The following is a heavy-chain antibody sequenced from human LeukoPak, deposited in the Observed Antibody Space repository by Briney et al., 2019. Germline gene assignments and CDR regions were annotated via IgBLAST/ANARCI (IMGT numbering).Heavy chain of an antibody. CDR1: GGSISSSSYY. CDR2: IYYSGST. V-gene: IGHV4-39*07. CDR3: AITYYYDSSGYYYGGSDY. J-gene: IGHJ4*02. D-gene: IGHD3-22*01. Sequence: SETLSLTCTVSGGSISSSSYYWGWIRQPPGKGLEWIGSIYYSGSTYYNPSLKSRVTISVDTSKNQFSLKLSSVTAADTAVYYCAITYYYDSSGYYYGGSDYWGQGTLVTVSS.